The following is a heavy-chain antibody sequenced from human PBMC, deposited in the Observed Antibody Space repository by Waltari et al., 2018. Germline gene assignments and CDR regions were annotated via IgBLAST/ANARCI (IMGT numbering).Heavy chain of an antibody. CDR3: ARGERRDGYNGDY. V-gene: IGHV1-69*04. J-gene: IGHJ4*02. Sequence: QVQLVQSGAEVKKPGSSVKVSCKASGGTFSSYAISWVRQAPGQGLEWMGGVIPILGIANDAQKFQGRVTITADESTSTAYMELSSLRSEDTAVYYCARGERRDGYNGDYWGQGTLVTVSS. D-gene: IGHD5-12*01. CDR2: VIPILGIA. CDR1: GGTFSSYA.